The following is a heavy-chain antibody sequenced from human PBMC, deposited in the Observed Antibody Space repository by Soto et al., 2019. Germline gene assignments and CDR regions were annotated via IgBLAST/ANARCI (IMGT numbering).Heavy chain of an antibody. CDR3: ARNGFYSSSQFGMDV. Sequence: QVQLVPSGAAVMKPGSSVKVSCKAAGGSLSYNAFSWVRQAPGQGLEWMGGIVTVFGTANHAQKLEGRGTITADESTSTAYMELNSLRVEDTAVYYCARNGFYSSSQFGMDVWGQGTTVTVSS. CDR2: IVTVFGTA. V-gene: IGHV1-69*01. D-gene: IGHD6-13*01. J-gene: IGHJ6*02. CDR1: GGSLSYNA.